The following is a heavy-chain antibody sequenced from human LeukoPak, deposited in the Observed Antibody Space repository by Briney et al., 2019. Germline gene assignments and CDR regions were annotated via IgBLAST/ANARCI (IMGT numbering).Heavy chain of an antibody. V-gene: IGHV3-48*03. CDR3: AGESGTPYYYYGMDV. D-gene: IGHD1-7*01. Sequence: GGSLRLSCAASGFTFSSYEMNWVRQAPGKGLEWVSYISSSGSTIYYADSVKGRFTISRDNAKNSLYLQMNSLRAEDTAVYYCAGESGTPYYYYGMDVWGKGTTVTVSS. CDR1: GFTFSSYE. CDR2: ISSSGSTI. J-gene: IGHJ6*04.